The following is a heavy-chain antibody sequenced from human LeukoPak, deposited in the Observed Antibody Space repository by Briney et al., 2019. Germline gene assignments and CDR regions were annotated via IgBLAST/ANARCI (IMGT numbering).Heavy chain of an antibody. Sequence: SETLSLTCTVSGGSISSYYWSWIRQPPGKGLEWIGYIYYSGSTNYNPSLKSRVTISVDTSKDQFSLKLSSVTAADTAVYYCARQTRDAFDIWGQGTMVTVSS. CDR2: IYYSGST. CDR3: ARQTRDAFDI. V-gene: IGHV4-59*08. CDR1: GGSISSYY. J-gene: IGHJ3*02.